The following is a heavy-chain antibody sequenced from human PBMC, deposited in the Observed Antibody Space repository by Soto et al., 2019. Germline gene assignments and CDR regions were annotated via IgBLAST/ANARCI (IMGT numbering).Heavy chain of an antibody. D-gene: IGHD6-13*01. Sequence: GESLKISCKGSGYSFTSYWIGWVRQMPGKGLEWMGIIYPGDSDTRYSPSFQGQVTISADKSINTASLQWSSLKASDTAMYYCARLPLAAAYSDANSWGQGTLVTVSS. CDR1: GYSFTSYW. CDR2: IYPGDSDT. CDR3: ARLPLAAAYSDANS. V-gene: IGHV5-51*01. J-gene: IGHJ4*02.